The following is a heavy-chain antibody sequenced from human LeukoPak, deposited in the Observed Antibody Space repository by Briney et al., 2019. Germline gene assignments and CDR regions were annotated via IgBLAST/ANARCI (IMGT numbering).Heavy chain of an antibody. Sequence: PWASVKVSCKASGYTFTSYYMHWVRQAPGQGLEWMGIINPSGGSTSYAQKFQGRVTMTRDTSTSTAYMELRSLRSDDTAVYYCARDGGSYYYYYYMDVWGKGTTVTVSS. CDR2: INPSGGST. J-gene: IGHJ6*03. CDR1: GYTFTSYY. CDR3: ARDGGSYYYYYYMDV. D-gene: IGHD1-26*01. V-gene: IGHV1-46*01.